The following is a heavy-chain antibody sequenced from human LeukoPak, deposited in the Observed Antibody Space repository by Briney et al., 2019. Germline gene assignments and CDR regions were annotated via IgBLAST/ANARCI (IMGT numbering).Heavy chain of an antibody. CDR2: INPSGGST. CDR3: ASGYCSSTSCSQQLVPVDY. V-gene: IGHV1-46*01. CDR1: GYTFTSYY. Sequence: ASVKVSCKASGYTFTSYYIHWVRQAPGQGLEWMGIINPSGGSTSYAQKFQGRVTMTRDTSTSTVYMELSSLRSEDTAVYYCASGYCSSTSCSQQLVPVDYWGQGTLVTVSS. D-gene: IGHD2-2*03. J-gene: IGHJ4*02.